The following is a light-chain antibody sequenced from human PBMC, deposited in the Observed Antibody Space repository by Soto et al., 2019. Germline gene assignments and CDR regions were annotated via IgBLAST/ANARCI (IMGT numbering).Light chain of an antibody. V-gene: IGKV2-28*01. CDR2: LGS. Sequence: DIVMTQSPLSLPVTPGEPASISCRSSQSLLHSNGYNYFDGYLQKPGQSPQLLIYLGSNRASGVPDRFSGSGTGTDFTLKISRVEAEDVGVYYCMQGLQTPWTFGQGTKVEIK. CDR1: QSLLHSNGYNY. J-gene: IGKJ1*01. CDR3: MQGLQTPWT.